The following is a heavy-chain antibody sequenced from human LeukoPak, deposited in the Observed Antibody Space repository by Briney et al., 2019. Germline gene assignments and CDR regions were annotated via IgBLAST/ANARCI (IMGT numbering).Heavy chain of an antibody. J-gene: IGHJ3*02. D-gene: IGHD3-22*01. CDR2: INTNTGNP. CDR3: ARVWGTDYYDSSGFYLGAFDI. V-gene: IGHV7-4-1*02. Sequence: GASVKVSCKASDNTFMSSGITWVRQAPGQGLEWMGWINTNTGNPTYAQDFTGRFVFSLDTSVSTAYLQISSLKAEDTAVYYCARVWGTDYYDSSGFYLGAFDIWGQGTMVTVSS. CDR1: DNTFMSSG.